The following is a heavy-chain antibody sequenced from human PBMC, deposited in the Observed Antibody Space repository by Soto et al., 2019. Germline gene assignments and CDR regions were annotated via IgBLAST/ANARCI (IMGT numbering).Heavy chain of an antibody. CDR3: ARGGGYCSSTSCAEFGWFDP. CDR2: IIPIFGTA. V-gene: IGHV1-69*13. J-gene: IGHJ5*02. Sequence: ASVKVSCKASGGTFSSYAISWVRQAPGQGLEWMGGIIPIFGTANYAQKFQGRVTITADESTSTAYMELSSLRSEDRAVYYCARGGGYCSSTSCAEFGWFDPWGQGTLVTVSS. D-gene: IGHD2-2*01. CDR1: GGTFSSYA.